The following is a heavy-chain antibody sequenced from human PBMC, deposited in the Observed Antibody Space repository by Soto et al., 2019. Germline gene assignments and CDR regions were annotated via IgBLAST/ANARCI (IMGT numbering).Heavy chain of an antibody. Sequence: SETLSLTCTVSGGSISSGDYYWSWIRQHPGKGLEWIGYIYYSGSTYYNPSLKSRVTISVDTSKNQFSLKLSSVTAADTAVYYCARAVPNYYDSSGSNWFDPWGQGTLVTVSS. CDR3: ARAVPNYYDSSGSNWFDP. CDR2: IYYSGST. V-gene: IGHV4-31*03. J-gene: IGHJ5*02. D-gene: IGHD3-22*01. CDR1: GGSISSGDYY.